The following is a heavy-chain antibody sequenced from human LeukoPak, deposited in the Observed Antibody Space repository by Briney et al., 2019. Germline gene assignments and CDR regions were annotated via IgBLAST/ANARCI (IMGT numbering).Heavy chain of an antibody. Sequence: SETLSLTCAVYGGSFSRYYWSWIRQPPGKGLEWIGYIYYSGSTNYNPSLKSRVIISVDTSKNQFSLKLSSVTAADTAVYYCARSSYDYYDSSGYFDYWGQGTLVTVSS. CDR3: ARSSYDYYDSSGYFDY. CDR2: IYYSGST. V-gene: IGHV4-59*01. CDR1: GGSFSRYY. J-gene: IGHJ4*02. D-gene: IGHD3-22*01.